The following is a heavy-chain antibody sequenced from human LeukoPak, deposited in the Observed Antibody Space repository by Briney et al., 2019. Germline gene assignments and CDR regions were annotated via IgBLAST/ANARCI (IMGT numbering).Heavy chain of an antibody. CDR1: GDSISTYY. D-gene: IGHD3-22*01. J-gene: IGHJ4*02. Sequence: PSETLSLTCTVSGDSISTYYWSWIRQPPGKGLEWIAYIHYSGSTNYNPSLRSRVTISVNTSKNQFSLKLSSVTAADTAVYYCARHSLMIVVAYFDYWGQGTLVTVSS. CDR3: ARHSLMIVVAYFDY. CDR2: IHYSGST. V-gene: IGHV4-59*08.